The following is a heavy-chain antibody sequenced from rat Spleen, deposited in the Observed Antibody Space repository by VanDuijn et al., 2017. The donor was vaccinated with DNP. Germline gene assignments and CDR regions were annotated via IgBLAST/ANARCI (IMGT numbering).Heavy chain of an antibody. J-gene: IGHJ2*01. V-gene: IGHV5-31*01. D-gene: IGHD1-1*01. Sequence: EVQLVESGGGPVQPGRSLKLSCVASGFIFSNYWMTWIRQAPGKGLEWVASIANSGGSIHYPDSLKGRFTISRDNAKSTLYLQMDSLRSEDTASYYCARLLTTVVAFDYWGQGVMVTVSS. CDR1: GFIFSNYW. CDR3: ARLLTTVVAFDY. CDR2: IANSGGSI.